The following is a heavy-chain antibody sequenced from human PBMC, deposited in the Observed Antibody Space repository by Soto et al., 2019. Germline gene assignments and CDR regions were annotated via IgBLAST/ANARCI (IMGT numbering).Heavy chain of an antibody. J-gene: IGHJ4*02. CDR3: AKVLSSGSYSGALEY. CDR1: GFSITSFA. CDR2: ISASGGST. D-gene: IGHD1-26*01. Sequence: HPGGSLRLSCVDSGFSITSFAMSWVRQAPGKGLEWASAISASGGSTYADSVKGRFTISRDNSKNTLYLQMNSLRVEDTAVYYCAKVLSSGSYSGALEYWGQGALVTVSS. V-gene: IGHV3-23*01.